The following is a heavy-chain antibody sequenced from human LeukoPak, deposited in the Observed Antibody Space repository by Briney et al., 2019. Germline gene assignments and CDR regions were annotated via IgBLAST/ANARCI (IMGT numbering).Heavy chain of an antibody. CDR3: ATDVGLRFRHYMDV. CDR2: VDPEDGET. Sequence: GVSVKVSCKASGYTFTDYYMHWVQQAPGKGLEWMGRVDPEDGETIYAEKFQGRVTITADTSTDTAYMELSSLRSEDTAVYYCATDVGLRFRHYMDVWGKGTTVTVSS. CDR1: GYTFTDYY. V-gene: IGHV1-69-2*01. J-gene: IGHJ6*03. D-gene: IGHD3-3*01.